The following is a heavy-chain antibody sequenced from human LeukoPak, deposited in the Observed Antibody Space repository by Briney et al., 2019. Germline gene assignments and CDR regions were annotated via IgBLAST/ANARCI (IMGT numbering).Heavy chain of an antibody. D-gene: IGHD6-19*01. CDR3: ATDGSGWSRSS. CDR1: GFTFSSSW. V-gene: IGHV3-23*01. J-gene: IGHJ5*02. CDR2: ITFSGLGL. Sequence: GGSLRLSCTASGFTFSSSWMSWVRQAPGKGLEWVSTITFSGLGLYYADSVKGRFTISRDNSKNMVYLQMNSLRAEDTAIYYCATDGSGWSRSSWGQGTLVTVSS.